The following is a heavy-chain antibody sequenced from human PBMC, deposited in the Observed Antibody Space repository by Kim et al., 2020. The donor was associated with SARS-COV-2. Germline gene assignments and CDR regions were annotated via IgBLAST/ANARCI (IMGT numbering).Heavy chain of an antibody. CDR3: AREGRIGSSFYFDY. J-gene: IGHJ4*02. D-gene: IGHD6-6*01. Sequence: AVSVKSRITINPDTSKNQFSLQLNSVTPEDTAVYYCAREGRIGSSFYFDYWGQGTLVTVSS. V-gene: IGHV6-1*01.